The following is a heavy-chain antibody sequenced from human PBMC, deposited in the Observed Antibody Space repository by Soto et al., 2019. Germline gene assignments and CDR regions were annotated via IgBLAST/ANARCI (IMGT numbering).Heavy chain of an antibody. V-gene: IGHV2-5*01. Sequence: QITLKESGPTLVKPTQTLTLTCTVSGFSLSTAGFGVAWNRQPPGKAMEWLALIYWNDDQHYRPSPKSRLTITKDTSEIQVVLKMTTMDPLDTATYYCAALAVVGTGGYFQHWGKCTQVTVSS. CDR2: IYWNDDQ. CDR1: GFSLSTAGFG. J-gene: IGHJ1*01. CDR3: AALAVVGTGGYFQH. D-gene: IGHD6-19*01.